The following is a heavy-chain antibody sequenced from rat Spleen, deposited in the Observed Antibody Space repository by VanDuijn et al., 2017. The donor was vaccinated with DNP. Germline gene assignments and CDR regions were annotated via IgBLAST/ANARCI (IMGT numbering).Heavy chain of an antibody. Sequence: EVQLVESGGGLVQPGRSMKLSCVVSGFTFSDYYMAWVRQAPKEGLEWVASISYEGSSTYYGDSVKGRFTVSRDNAKNTQYLQMDSLRSEDTATYYCARGGLWFDYWGQGVMVTVSS. CDR2: ISYEGSST. CDR3: ARGGLWFDY. D-gene: IGHD3-2*01. CDR1: GFTFSDYY. V-gene: IGHV5-22*01. J-gene: IGHJ2*01.